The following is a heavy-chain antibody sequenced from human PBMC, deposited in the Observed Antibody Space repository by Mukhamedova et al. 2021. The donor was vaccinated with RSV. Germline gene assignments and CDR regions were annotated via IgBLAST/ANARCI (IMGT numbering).Heavy chain of an antibody. CDR3: AKDLGGQMGSKWGYYFDH. D-gene: IGHD7-27*01. V-gene: IGHV1-46*01. Sequence: MDIIHPGGGSTVYAQKFRGRVTVTRDMSTSTVYMELSSLSSEDTAMYYCAKDLGGQMGSKWGYYFDHWGQGTLVFVSS. J-gene: IGHJ4*02. CDR2: IHPGGGST.